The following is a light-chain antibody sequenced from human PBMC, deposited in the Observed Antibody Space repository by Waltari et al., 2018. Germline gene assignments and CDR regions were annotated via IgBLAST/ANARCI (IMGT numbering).Light chain of an antibody. V-gene: IGKV3-20*01. CDR2: GAS. CDR1: QSVSSSY. Sequence: EIVLTQSPGTLSLSPGERATLSCRASQSVSSSYLAWYQQKPGQAPRLLIYGASSRATGIPDGLSGSGSGTDFTLTISRLEPEDFAVYYCQQYGSSPFTFGGGTK. J-gene: IGKJ4*01. CDR3: QQYGSSPFT.